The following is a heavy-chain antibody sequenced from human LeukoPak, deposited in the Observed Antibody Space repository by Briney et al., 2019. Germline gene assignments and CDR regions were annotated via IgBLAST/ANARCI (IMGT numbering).Heavy chain of an antibody. Sequence: GSLRLSCAASGFTFINYWRHWVRQAPGEGLVWVSHINNDGSTTTYADSVKGRFTISRDNAKNTLYLHANSLRAEDTAVYYCAREGFCSGADCRGSFDYWGQGSLVTVSS. CDR2: INNDGSTT. J-gene: IGHJ4*02. D-gene: IGHD2-15*01. CDR1: GFTFINYW. V-gene: IGHV3-74*01. CDR3: AREGFCSGADCRGSFDY.